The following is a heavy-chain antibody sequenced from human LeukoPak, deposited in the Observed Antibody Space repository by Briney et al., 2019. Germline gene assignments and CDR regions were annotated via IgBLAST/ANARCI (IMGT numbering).Heavy chain of an antibody. Sequence: SETLSLTCAVYGGSFSGYYWSWIRQPPGKGLEWIGEINHSGSTNYNPSLKSRVTISVDTSKNQFSLKLRSVTAADTAVYYCALDTSGWSDDSFDIWGQGTTVTVSS. CDR3: ALDTSGWSDDSFDI. D-gene: IGHD6-19*01. J-gene: IGHJ3*02. V-gene: IGHV4-34*01. CDR1: GGSFSGYY. CDR2: INHSGST.